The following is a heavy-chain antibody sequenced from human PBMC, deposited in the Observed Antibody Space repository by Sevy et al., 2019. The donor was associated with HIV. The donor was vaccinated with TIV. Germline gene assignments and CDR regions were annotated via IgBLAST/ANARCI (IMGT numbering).Heavy chain of an antibody. D-gene: IGHD4-17*01. V-gene: IGHV5-51*01. Sequence: GESLKISCKGSGYSFTTYWIGWVRQMPGKGLEWMGIIYPADSDTRYSPSFQGQVTISADKSISTAYLQWSSLKASDTAMYYCAKLWESAGDYPRYFDYWGQRTLVTVSS. CDR2: IYPADSDT. CDR3: AKLWESAGDYPRYFDY. CDR1: GYSFTTYW. J-gene: IGHJ4*02.